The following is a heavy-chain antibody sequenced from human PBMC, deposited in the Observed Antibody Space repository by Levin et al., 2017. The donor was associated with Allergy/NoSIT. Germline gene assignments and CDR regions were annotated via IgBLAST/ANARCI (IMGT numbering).Heavy chain of an antibody. D-gene: IGHD1-26*01. CDR1: GFTFSNAW. CDR3: TTGGGSYFSDY. Sequence: GGSLRLSCAASGFTFSNAWMNWVRQAPVKGLEWVGRIKSKSAGGTTDYAAPVKGRFTVSRDDSKNTAYLQMNSLKTEDTGVYYCTTGGGSYFSDYWGQGILVTVSS. V-gene: IGHV3-15*01. J-gene: IGHJ4*02. CDR2: IKSKSAGGTT.